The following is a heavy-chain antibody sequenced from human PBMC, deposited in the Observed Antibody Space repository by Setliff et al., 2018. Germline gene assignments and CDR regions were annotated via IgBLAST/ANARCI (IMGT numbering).Heavy chain of an antibody. CDR2: IYYSGST. V-gene: IGHV4-59*08. CDR1: SGSSSGYF. Sequence: SETLSLTCAVYSGSSSGYFWSWIRQPPGKKLEWIGYIYYSGSTNYNPSLKGRLTISVDTAQNQFSLRLTSVTAADTAVYYCARTGTYRYFDYWGQGALVTVSS. J-gene: IGHJ4*02. D-gene: IGHD1-1*01. CDR3: ARTGTYRYFDY.